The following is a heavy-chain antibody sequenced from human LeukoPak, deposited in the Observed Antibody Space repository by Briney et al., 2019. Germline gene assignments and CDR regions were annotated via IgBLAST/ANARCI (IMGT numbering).Heavy chain of an antibody. Sequence: PGASVKVSCKASGYTFTSYAMHWVRQAPGQRLEWMGWINAGNGNTKYSQKFRGRVTITRDTSASTAYMELSSLRSEDTAVYYCARALVRGYYDSSGYYPFDYWGQGTLVTVSS. D-gene: IGHD3-22*01. CDR2: INAGNGNT. CDR1: GYTFTSYA. CDR3: ARALVRGYYDSSGYYPFDY. J-gene: IGHJ4*02. V-gene: IGHV1-3*01.